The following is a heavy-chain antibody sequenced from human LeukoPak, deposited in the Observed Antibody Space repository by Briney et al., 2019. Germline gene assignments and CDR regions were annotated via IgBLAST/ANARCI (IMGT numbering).Heavy chain of an antibody. D-gene: IGHD3/OR15-3a*01. CDR2: TKTDGSEQ. CDR1: GFSLRDYW. CDR3: VRGGGSGDDFRSGFFDT. Sequence: PGGSLRLSRAASGFSLRDYWMSWVRQAPGKGLEWVANTKTDGSEQYCANSVKGRFTISRDNAENSLYLQMDNLRVEDTAVYFCVRGGGSGDDFRSGFFDTWGQGSLVIVSS. V-gene: IGHV3-7*01. J-gene: IGHJ4*02.